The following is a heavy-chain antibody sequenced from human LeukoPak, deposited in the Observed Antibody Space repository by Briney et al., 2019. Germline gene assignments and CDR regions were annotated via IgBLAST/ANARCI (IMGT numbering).Heavy chain of an antibody. Sequence: EASMKVSCKASGGTFNNYAISWVRQAPGQGLEWMGEIIPIFDTPNYAQKFQGRVTITTDESTSTAYMELSSLRSEDTAVYYCARDIPGYDAFDIWGQGTVVTVSS. CDR3: ARDIPGYDAFDI. CDR1: GGTFNNYA. V-gene: IGHV1-69*05. CDR2: IIPIFDTP. D-gene: IGHD1-1*01. J-gene: IGHJ3*02.